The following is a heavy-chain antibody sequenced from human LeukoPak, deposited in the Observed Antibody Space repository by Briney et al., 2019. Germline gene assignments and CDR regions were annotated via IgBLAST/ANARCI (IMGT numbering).Heavy chain of an antibody. V-gene: IGHV3-30*18. J-gene: IGHJ4*02. CDR1: GFTFSSYG. CDR2: ISYDGSNK. CDR3: AKAIRYRPAAAGFDY. D-gene: IGHD6-13*01. Sequence: GGSLRLSCAASGFTFSSYGMHWVRQAPGKGLEWVAVISYDGSNKYYADSVKGRFTISRDNSKNTLYLQMNSLRAEDTAVYYCAKAIRYRPAAAGFDYWGQGTLVTVSS.